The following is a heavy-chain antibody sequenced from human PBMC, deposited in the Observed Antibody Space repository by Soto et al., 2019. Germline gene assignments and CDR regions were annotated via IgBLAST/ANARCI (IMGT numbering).Heavy chain of an antibody. V-gene: IGHV4-30-4*01. J-gene: IGHJ4*02. Sequence: QVQLQESGSGLVKPSQTLSLTCSVSGGSISSGDHYWSWIRQSPGKGLEWIGYIYYSGSPYYNLSLKSRLTISVDTSKNQFSLKLSSVTAADTAVYYCAREVPGDYFDNWGQGTLVTVSS. D-gene: IGHD3-10*01. CDR3: AREVPGDYFDN. CDR2: IYYSGSP. CDR1: GGSISSGDHY.